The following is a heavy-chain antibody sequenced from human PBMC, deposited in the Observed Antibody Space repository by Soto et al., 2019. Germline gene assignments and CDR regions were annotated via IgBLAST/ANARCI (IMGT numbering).Heavy chain of an antibody. Sequence: ASVKVCCKASGYTFTSYGISWVRQAHGQGLEWMGWISAYNGNTNYAQKLQGRVTMTTDTSTSTAYMELRSLRSDDTAVYYCALRPIEYYYDSSGPFAEYFQHWGQGTLVTVS. CDR2: ISAYNGNT. J-gene: IGHJ1*01. V-gene: IGHV1-18*01. D-gene: IGHD3-22*01. CDR1: GYTFTSYG. CDR3: ALRPIEYYYDSSGPFAEYFQH.